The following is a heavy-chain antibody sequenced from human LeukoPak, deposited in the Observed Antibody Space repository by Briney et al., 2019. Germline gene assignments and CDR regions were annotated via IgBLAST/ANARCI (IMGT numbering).Heavy chain of an antibody. Sequence: SETLSLTCTVSGGSISSSSYYWGWIRQPPGKGLEWTGSIYYSGSTYYNPSLKSRVTISVDTSKNQFSLKLSSVTAAGTAVYYCARIGRYSSGWYTGGAFDYWGQGTLVTVSS. CDR2: IYYSGST. J-gene: IGHJ4*02. D-gene: IGHD6-19*01. V-gene: IGHV4-39*01. CDR1: GGSISSSSYY. CDR3: ARIGRYSSGWYTGGAFDY.